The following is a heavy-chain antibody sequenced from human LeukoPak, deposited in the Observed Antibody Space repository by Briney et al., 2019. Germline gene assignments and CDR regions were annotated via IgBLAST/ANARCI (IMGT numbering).Heavy chain of an antibody. CDR3: ARDVSGLGY. J-gene: IGHJ4*02. CDR1: GYTFTGYY. D-gene: IGHD2-21*01. Sequence: ASVKVSCTASGYTFTGYYIHWVRQSPGQRLEWRGRINPNSGGTAYAQKLHARVTMTRDTSITTAYMELSRLRSPHTAVHYCARDVSGLGYWGQGTLVTVSS. V-gene: IGHV1-2*06. CDR2: INPNSGGT.